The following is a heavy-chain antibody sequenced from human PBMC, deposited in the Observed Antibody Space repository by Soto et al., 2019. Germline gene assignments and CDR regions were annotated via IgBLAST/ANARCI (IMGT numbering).Heavy chain of an antibody. CDR2: IIPISDTT. Sequence: QVQLVQSGAEVKKPGSSVKVSCKASGGTFSSYAISWVRQAPGQGLEWMGGIIPISDTTNNAQKFQGRVKITADESTSTAYMELSSQRSEDTAVYYCARSQGSSASLEIYYYYYYGMDVWGQGTTVTVSS. D-gene: IGHD2-2*01. CDR1: GGTFSSYA. J-gene: IGHJ6*02. V-gene: IGHV1-69*01. CDR3: ARSQGSSASLEIYYYYYYGMDV.